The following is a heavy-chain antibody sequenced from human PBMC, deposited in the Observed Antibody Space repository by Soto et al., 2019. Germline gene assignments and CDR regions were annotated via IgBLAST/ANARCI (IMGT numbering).Heavy chain of an antibody. CDR1: GFIFNSYV. V-gene: IGHV3-23*01. J-gene: IGHJ6*02. CDR3: AKVRVVVVPAPLDV. D-gene: IGHD2-2*01. Sequence: GGSLRLSCAASGFIFNSYVMSWVRQAPGKGLEWVSAISTSGGATHYADSVKGRFSISRDNSNYTLYLRMNSLRAEDTAVYYCAKVRVVVVPAPLDVWGQGTTVTVSS. CDR2: ISTSGGAT.